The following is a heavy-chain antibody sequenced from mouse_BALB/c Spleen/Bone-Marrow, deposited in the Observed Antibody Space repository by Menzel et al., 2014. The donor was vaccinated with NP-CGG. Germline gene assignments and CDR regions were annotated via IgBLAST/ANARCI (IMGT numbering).Heavy chain of an antibody. CDR3: TTLARNNFDY. V-gene: IGHV1-5*01. CDR2: IYPGNSDT. D-gene: IGHD3-1*01. CDR1: GYTFSNYW. Sequence: VQLQQSGTVLARPGAAVKMSCKASGYTFSNYWMHWVKQRPGQGLEWIGTIYPGNSDTTYNQKFQGKAKQTAVTSTSTAYMELSSLTNEDSAVYYCTTLARNNFDYWGQGTTLTVSS. J-gene: IGHJ2*01.